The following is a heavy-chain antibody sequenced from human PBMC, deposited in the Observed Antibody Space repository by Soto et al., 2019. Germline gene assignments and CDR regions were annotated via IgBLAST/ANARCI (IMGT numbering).Heavy chain of an antibody. V-gene: IGHV3-30-3*01. CDR2: ISYDGSNK. Sequence: WGTLRLSCAASGFTFSSYAMHWVRQAPGKGLEWVAVISYDGSNKYYADSVKGRFTISRDNSKNTLYLQMKRLRAEDTAVYYCARDRNRITGRHFDYWGQGTLVTVSS. J-gene: IGHJ4*02. D-gene: IGHD1-20*01. CDR3: ARDRNRITGRHFDY. CDR1: GFTFSSYA.